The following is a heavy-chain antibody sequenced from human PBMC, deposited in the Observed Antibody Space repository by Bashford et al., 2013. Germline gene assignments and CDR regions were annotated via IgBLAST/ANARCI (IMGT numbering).Heavy chain of an antibody. J-gene: IGHJ6*02. CDR2: ISSNSRYT. D-gene: IGHD2-2*01. V-gene: IGHV3-21*01. CDR3: AREKSIEFLVIPATAGDYGLDL. Sequence: VRQAPGKGLEWIASISSNSRYTYYSDSLKGRVAISRDNAKNSQYLQINSLGGADTAVYYCAREKSIEFLVIPATAGDYGLDLWGQGDHGHRL.